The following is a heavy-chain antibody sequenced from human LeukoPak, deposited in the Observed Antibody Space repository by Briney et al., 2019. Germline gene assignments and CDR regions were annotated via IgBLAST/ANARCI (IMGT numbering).Heavy chain of an antibody. CDR3: ARDTRSIYDFWSGYSYYFDY. CDR2: ISSSSSTI. Sequence: GGSLRLSCAASGFAFSSYSMNWVRQAPGKGLEWVSYISSSSSTIYYADSVKGRFTISRDNAKNSLYLQMNSLRAEDTAVYYCARDTRSIYDFWSGYSYYFDYWGQGTLVTVSS. CDR1: GFAFSSYS. D-gene: IGHD3-3*01. J-gene: IGHJ4*02. V-gene: IGHV3-48*04.